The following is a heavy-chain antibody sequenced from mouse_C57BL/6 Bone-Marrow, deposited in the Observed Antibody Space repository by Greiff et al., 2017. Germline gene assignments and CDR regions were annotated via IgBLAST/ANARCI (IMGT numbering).Heavy chain of an antibody. Sequence: EVKLMESGGGLVQPGGSLKLPCAASGFTFSDYGMAWVRQAPRKGPEWVAFLSNLAYSIYYADPVTGPFPISRENGKKPLYLEMSSRRSADTAMYYCSRYDYDGDAMDYWGQGTSVTVSS. V-gene: IGHV5-15*01. CDR1: GFTFSDYG. CDR2: LSNLAYSI. D-gene: IGHD2-4*01. J-gene: IGHJ4*01. CDR3: SRYDYDGDAMDY.